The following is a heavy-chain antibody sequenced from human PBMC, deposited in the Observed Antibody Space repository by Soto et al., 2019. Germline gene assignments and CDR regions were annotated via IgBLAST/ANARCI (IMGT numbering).Heavy chain of an antibody. Sequence: GGSLRLSCAASGFTFSSYAMSWVRQAPGKGLEWVSAISGSGGSTYYADSVKGRFTISRDNSKNTLYLQMNSLRAEDTAVYYCAKDSRAWGQWLVQVGWFDPWGQGTLVTVSS. D-gene: IGHD6-19*01. CDR1: GFTFSSYA. V-gene: IGHV3-23*01. CDR3: AKDSRAWGQWLVQVGWFDP. J-gene: IGHJ5*02. CDR2: ISGSGGST.